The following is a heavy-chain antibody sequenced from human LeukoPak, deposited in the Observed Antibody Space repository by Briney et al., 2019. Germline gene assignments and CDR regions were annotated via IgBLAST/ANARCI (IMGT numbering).Heavy chain of an antibody. D-gene: IGHD3-10*01. CDR3: AKRSITMVREVTYYYGMDV. V-gene: IGHV3-23*01. CDR2: ISGSGGST. CDR1: GFTFSSYA. Sequence: GGSLRLSCAASGFTFSSYAMSWVRQAPGKGLEWVSAISGSGGSTYYADSVKGRFTISRDNSKNTLYLQMNSLRAEDTAVYYCAKRSITMVREVTYYYGMDVWGKGTTVTVSS. J-gene: IGHJ6*04.